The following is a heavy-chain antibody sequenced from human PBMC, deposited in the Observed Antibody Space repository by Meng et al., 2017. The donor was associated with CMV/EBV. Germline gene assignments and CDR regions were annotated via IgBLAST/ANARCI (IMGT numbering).Heavy chain of an antibody. CDR3: ARDQWREIDY. V-gene: IGHV3-21*01. J-gene: IGHJ4*02. Sequence: SCAASGFTFSSYSMNWVRQAPGKGLEWVSSITTGSSHMYYADSVKGRFTISRDNAKKSLYLQMNSLRAEDTAVYYCARDQWREIDYWGQGTLVTVSS. CDR2: ITTGSSHM. D-gene: IGHD6-19*01. CDR1: GFTFSSYS.